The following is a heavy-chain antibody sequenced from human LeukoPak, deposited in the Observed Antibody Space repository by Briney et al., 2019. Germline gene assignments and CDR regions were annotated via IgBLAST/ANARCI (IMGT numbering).Heavy chain of an antibody. J-gene: IGHJ1*01. Sequence: PGGSLRLSCAASGFTFSSYSMNWVRQAPGKGLEWVSSISSSSSYIYYADSVKGRFTISRDNAKNSLYLQMNSLRAEDTAVYYCARDWTRYNWNYGYFQHWGQGTLVTVSS. D-gene: IGHD1-7*01. CDR1: GFTFSSYS. CDR2: ISSSSSYI. CDR3: ARDWTRYNWNYGYFQH. V-gene: IGHV3-21*01.